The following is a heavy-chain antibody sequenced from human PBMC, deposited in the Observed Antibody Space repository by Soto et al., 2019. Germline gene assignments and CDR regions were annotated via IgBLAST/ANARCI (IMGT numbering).Heavy chain of an antibody. V-gene: IGHV4-34*01. CDR2: INHSGST. Sequence: SETLSLTCAVYGGSFSGYYWSWIRQPPGKGLEWIGEINHSGSTNYNPSLKSRVTISVDTSKNQFSLKLSSVTAADTAVYYCAREVRSIVRGVISTALDYWGQGTLVTVSS. CDR1: GGSFSGYY. J-gene: IGHJ4*02. D-gene: IGHD3-10*01. CDR3: AREVRSIVRGVISTALDY.